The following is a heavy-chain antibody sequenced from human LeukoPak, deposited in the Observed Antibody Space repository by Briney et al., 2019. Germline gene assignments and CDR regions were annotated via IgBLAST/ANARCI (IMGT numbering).Heavy chain of an antibody. V-gene: IGHV3-7*01. CDR1: GFTFSSYW. CDR3: ARVDTMIVEYMDV. J-gene: IGHJ6*03. D-gene: IGHD3-22*01. Sequence: GSPRLSCAASGFTFSSYWMSWVRQAPGKGLEWVANIKQDGSEKYYVDSVKGRFTISRDNAKNSLYLQMNSLRAEDTAVYYCARVDTMIVEYMDVWGKGTTVTISS. CDR2: IKQDGSEK.